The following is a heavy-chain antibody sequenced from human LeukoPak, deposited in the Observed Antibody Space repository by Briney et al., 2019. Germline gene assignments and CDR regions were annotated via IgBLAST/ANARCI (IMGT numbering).Heavy chain of an antibody. V-gene: IGHV1-18*01. J-gene: IGHJ5*02. CDR2: ISAYNGNT. Sequence: GASVKVSFTASGYTFTSYGISWVRQAPGQGLEWMGWISAYNGNTNYAQKLQGRVTMTTDTSTSTAYMELRSLRSDDTTVYYCARVVGSYGSYNWFDPWGQGTLVTVSS. D-gene: IGHD5-18*01. CDR3: ARVVGSYGSYNWFDP. CDR1: GYTFTSYG.